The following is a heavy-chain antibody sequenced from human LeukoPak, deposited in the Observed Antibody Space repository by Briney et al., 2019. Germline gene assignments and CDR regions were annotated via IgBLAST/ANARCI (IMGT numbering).Heavy chain of an antibody. CDR1: GFTFSSYS. J-gene: IGHJ4*02. CDR3: ARDVWAYCGGDCYSW. Sequence: GGSLRLSCAASGFTFSSYSMNWVRQAPGKGLEWVSSISSSSSYIYYADSVKGRFTISRDNSKNTLYLQMNSLRAEDTAVYYCARDVWAYCGGDCYSWWGQGTLVTVSS. V-gene: IGHV3-21*01. CDR2: ISSSSSYI. D-gene: IGHD2-21*02.